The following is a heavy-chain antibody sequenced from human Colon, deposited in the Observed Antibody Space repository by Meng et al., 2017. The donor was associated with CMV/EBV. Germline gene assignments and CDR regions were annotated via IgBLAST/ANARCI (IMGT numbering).Heavy chain of an antibody. D-gene: IGHD5-18*01. CDR2: IYSDGSDT. CDR3: ASTVNPAMGGAKRDYYGLDV. V-gene: IGHV3-74*01. CDR1: GFNFRIYW. J-gene: IGHJ6*02. Sequence: GGSLRLSCAASGFNFRIYWMHWVRQVPGKGLEWVARIYSDGSDTSYADSVKGRFTVSRDNAKDTLYLQMNSLRVEDTAVYFCASTVNPAMGGAKRDYYGLDVWGQGTTVTVSS.